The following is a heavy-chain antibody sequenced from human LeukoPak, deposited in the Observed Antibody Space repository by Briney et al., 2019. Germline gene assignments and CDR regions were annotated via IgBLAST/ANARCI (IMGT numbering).Heavy chain of an antibody. Sequence: GGSLRLSCAASGFKLSNYWMHWVRQAPGKGLMWVSRVNSDGSGTAYADSVEGRFTVSRDNAKNTMSLQMNSLRAEDTAMYYCARSFKYYYDSGGYWYFDLWGRGTLVTVSS. CDR1: GFKLSNYW. CDR2: VNSDGSGT. D-gene: IGHD3-22*01. V-gene: IGHV3-74*01. J-gene: IGHJ2*01. CDR3: ARSFKYYYDSGGYWYFDL.